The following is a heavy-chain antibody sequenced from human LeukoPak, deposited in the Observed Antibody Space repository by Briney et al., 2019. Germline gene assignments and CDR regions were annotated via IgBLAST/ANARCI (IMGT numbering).Heavy chain of an antibody. CDR1: GASIGSYY. Sequence: SETLSLTCTVSGASIGSYYWNWIRQPPGKGLEWIGYIYYSGSTNYNPSLKSRVTISVDTSKNQFSLKLSSVTAADTAVYYCARDPGEYSSGFYWGQGTLVTVSS. CDR3: ARDPGEYSSGFY. J-gene: IGHJ4*02. D-gene: IGHD6-19*01. CDR2: IYYSGST. V-gene: IGHV4-59*12.